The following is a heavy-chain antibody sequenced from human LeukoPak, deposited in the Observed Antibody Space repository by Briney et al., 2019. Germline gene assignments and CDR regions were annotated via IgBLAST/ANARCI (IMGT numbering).Heavy chain of an antibody. CDR3: ASPYFDY. J-gene: IGHJ4*02. CDR1: GASISSSSYY. Sequence: SETLSLTCTVSGASISSSSYYWGWIRQPPGKGLEWIGSIYYSGSTYYNPSLKSRVTISLDTSKNQFSLKLSSVTAADTAVYYCASPYFDYWGQRTLVTVSS. V-gene: IGHV4-39*01. CDR2: IYYSGST.